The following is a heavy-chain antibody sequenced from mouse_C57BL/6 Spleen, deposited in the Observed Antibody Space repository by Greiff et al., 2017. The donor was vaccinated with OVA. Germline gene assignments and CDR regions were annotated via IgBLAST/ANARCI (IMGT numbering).Heavy chain of an antibody. CDR2: FHPYNDDT. CDR1: GYTFTTYP. V-gene: IGHV1-47*01. Sequence: VQLQQSGAELVKPGASVKMSCKASGYTFTTYPIEWMKQNHGKSLEWIGNFHPYNDDTKYNEKFKGKATLTVEKSSSTVYLELSRLTSDDSAVYYCAVTVVARGYAMDYWGQGTSVTVSS. CDR3: AVTVVARGYAMDY. D-gene: IGHD1-1*01. J-gene: IGHJ4*01.